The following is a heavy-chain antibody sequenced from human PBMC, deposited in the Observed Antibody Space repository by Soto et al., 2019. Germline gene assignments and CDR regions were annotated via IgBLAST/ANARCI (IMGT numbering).Heavy chain of an antibody. CDR3: ALSVAVAGAIYYYYGMDV. J-gene: IGHJ6*04. CDR2: TYYRSKWYN. CDR1: GDSVSSNSAA. D-gene: IGHD6-19*01. V-gene: IGHV6-1*01. Sequence: SQDLSLTCAFSGDSVSSNSAAWSWIRQSPSRGPEWLGRTYYRSKWYNDYAVSVKSRITINPDTSKNQFSLQLNSVTPEDTAVYSCALSVAVAGAIYYYYGMDVWGKGTTVTVSS.